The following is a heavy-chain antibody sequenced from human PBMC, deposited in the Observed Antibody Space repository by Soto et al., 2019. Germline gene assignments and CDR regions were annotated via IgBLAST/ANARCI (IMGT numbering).Heavy chain of an antibody. J-gene: IGHJ5*02. CDR1: GGSISRGDYF. CDR2: IYYSGST. D-gene: IGHD3-10*02. Sequence: PSETLSLTCSVSGGSISRGDYFWSWIRQPPRKGLEWIGYIYYSGSTYYNPSLKSRVTMSVDSSKNQSSLKLSSVTAADTAVYYCARGPSMLIRKNWFDPWGQGTLVTVSS. CDR3: ARGPSMLIRKNWFDP. V-gene: IGHV4-30-4*01.